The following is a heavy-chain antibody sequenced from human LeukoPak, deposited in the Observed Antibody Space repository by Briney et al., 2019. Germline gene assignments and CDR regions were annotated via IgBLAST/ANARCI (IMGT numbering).Heavy chain of an antibody. CDR2: ISGSGGST. V-gene: IGHV3-23*01. Sequence: PGGSLRLSCAASGFTFSSYAMSWVRQAPGKGLEWVSAISGSGGSTYYADSVKGRFTISRDNSKNTLYLQMNSLRAEDTAVYYCAKDLGVNMYPPTALSCYFDLWGRGTLVTVSS. J-gene: IGHJ2*01. CDR1: GFTFSSYA. CDR3: AKDLGVNMYPPTALSCYFDL. D-gene: IGHD2/OR15-2a*01.